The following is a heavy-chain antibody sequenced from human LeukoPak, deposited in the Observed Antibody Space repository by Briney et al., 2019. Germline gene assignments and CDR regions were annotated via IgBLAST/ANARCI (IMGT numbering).Heavy chain of an antibody. CDR3: ARDLSRYSYGYEVVDY. Sequence: PGGSLRLSCAASRFTFSSYAMHWVRQAPGKGLEWVAVISYDGSNKYYADSVKGRFTISRDNSKNTLYLQMNSLRAEDTAVYYCARDLSRYSYGYEVVDYWGQGTLVTVSS. V-gene: IGHV3-30-3*01. J-gene: IGHJ4*02. D-gene: IGHD5-18*01. CDR1: RFTFSSYA. CDR2: ISYDGSNK.